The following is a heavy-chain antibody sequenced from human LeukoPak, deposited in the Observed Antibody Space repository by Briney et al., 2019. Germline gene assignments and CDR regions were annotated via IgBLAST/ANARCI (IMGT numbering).Heavy chain of an antibody. Sequence: PGGSLRLSCAASGFTLSSYSMNWVRQAPGKGLEWVSFISSSSSYIYYADSLKGRFTISRDNAKNSLYLQMNSLRAEDTAVYYCARGEWSSSPFDYWGQGTLVTASS. CDR3: ARGEWSSSPFDY. CDR2: ISSSSSYI. D-gene: IGHD6-6*01. V-gene: IGHV3-21*01. J-gene: IGHJ4*02. CDR1: GFTLSSYS.